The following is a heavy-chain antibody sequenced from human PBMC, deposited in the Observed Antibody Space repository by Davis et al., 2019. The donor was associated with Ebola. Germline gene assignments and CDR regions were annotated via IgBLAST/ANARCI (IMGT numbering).Heavy chain of an antibody. V-gene: IGHV1-8*02. D-gene: IGHD3-10*01. J-gene: IGHJ4*02. Sequence: ASVKVSCKGSGYSFTAYYMHWVRQAPGQGLEWMGWMNPNSGNTGYAQKFQGRVTMTRNTSISTAYMELSGLRSDDTAVYYCARAPTWSQINYYCFDYWGQGTLVTVSS. CDR1: GYSFTAYY. CDR3: ARAPTWSQINYYCFDY. CDR2: MNPNSGNT.